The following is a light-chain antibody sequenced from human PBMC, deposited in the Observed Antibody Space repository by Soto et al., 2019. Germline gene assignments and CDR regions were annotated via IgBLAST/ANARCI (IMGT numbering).Light chain of an antibody. V-gene: IGKV3D-20*02. CDR1: QSVSSSY. J-gene: IGKJ3*01. CDR2: GAS. CDR3: QQRSNWTGT. Sequence: ELVWTQSPGTLSLSPGERATISCRASQSVSSSYLVWYQQKPGQAPRLLIYGASTGATGIPARFSGRGSGTEFTLTITSLQSEEFAVYYCQQRSNWTGTFGPGTKVDIK.